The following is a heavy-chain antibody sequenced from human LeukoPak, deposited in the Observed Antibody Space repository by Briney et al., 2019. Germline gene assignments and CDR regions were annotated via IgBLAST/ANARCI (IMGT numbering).Heavy chain of an antibody. J-gene: IGHJ5*02. CDR2: IIPIFGTA. Sequence: SVKVSCKASGGTFSSYAISWVRQAPGQGLEWMGGIIPIFGTANYAQKFQGRVTITADESTSTAYMELSSLRSEDTAVYYCASLTYGSGSYNWFDPWGQGTLVTVSS. CDR3: ASLTYGSGSYNWFDP. D-gene: IGHD3-10*01. V-gene: IGHV1-69*13. CDR1: GGTFSSYA.